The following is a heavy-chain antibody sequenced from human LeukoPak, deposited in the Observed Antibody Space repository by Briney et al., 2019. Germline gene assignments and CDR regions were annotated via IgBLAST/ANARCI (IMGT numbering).Heavy chain of an antibody. V-gene: IGHV3-7*01. CDR2: IMQDGSEK. J-gene: IGHJ6*04. CDR3: ARGHIGMDV. CDR1: GFTFSSWW. Sequence: GGSLRLSCAVSGFTFSSWWMTWVRQAPGKGLEWVANIMQDGSEKNYVDSVKGRFTISRDNAKNSLDLQMNRLRAEDTAVYYCARGHIGMDVWGKGTTVTVSS. D-gene: IGHD5-12*01.